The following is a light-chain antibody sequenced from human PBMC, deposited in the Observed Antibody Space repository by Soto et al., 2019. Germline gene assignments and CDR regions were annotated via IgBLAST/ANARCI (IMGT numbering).Light chain of an antibody. CDR1: SSDVGAYNY. CDR3: SSYTTNNLYI. CDR2: EIT. V-gene: IGLV2-14*01. Sequence: QSALTQPASVSGSPGQSITISCTGTSSDVGAYNYVSWYQQDPGKAPKLMIYEITNRPSGVSNRFSGSKSGNTASLTISGLQAEAEGDYYCSSYTTNNLYIFGSGTKLTVL. J-gene: IGLJ1*01.